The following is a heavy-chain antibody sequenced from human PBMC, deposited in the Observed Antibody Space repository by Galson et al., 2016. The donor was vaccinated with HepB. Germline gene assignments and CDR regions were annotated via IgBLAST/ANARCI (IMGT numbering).Heavy chain of an antibody. Sequence: SLRLSCAASGFSFSSYAMTWVRQAPGKGLEWVSSITTSGDSAWYADSVRGRFTISRDNSENTLYLQMNSLRAEDTAIYYCAKQLYGSGSYLFDYWGRGTLVTVSS. CDR3: AKQLYGSGSYLFDY. CDR2: ITTSGDSA. CDR1: GFSFSSYA. D-gene: IGHD3-10*01. V-gene: IGHV3-23*01. J-gene: IGHJ4*02.